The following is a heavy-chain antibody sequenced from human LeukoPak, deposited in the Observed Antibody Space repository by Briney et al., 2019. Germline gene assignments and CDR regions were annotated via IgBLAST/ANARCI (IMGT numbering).Heavy chain of an antibody. CDR2: ISSSSSTI. CDR3: ARASPKYYDFWSGYSNYWYFDL. V-gene: IGHV3-48*02. J-gene: IGHJ2*01. D-gene: IGHD3-3*01. CDR1: GFTFSSYS. Sequence: GGSLRLSCAASGFTFSSYSMNWVRQAPGKGLEWVSYISSSSSTICYADSVKGRFTISRDNAKNSLYLQMNSLRDEDTAVYYCARASPKYYDFWSGYSNYWYFDLWGRGTLVTVSS.